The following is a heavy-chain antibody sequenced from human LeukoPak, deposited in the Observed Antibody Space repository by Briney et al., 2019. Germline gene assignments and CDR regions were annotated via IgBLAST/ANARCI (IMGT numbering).Heavy chain of an antibody. Sequence: GASVKVSCKASGGTFSSYAISWVRQAPGQGLEWMGGIIPIFGTANYAQEFQGRVTITADESTSTAYMELSSLRSEDTAVYYCARDRRFGELYDPWGQGTLVTVSS. V-gene: IGHV1-69*01. J-gene: IGHJ5*02. CDR1: GGTFSSYA. CDR2: IIPIFGTA. CDR3: ARDRRFGELYDP. D-gene: IGHD3-10*01.